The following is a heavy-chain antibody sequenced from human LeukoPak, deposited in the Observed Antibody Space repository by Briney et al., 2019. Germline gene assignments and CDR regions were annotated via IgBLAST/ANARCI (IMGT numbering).Heavy chain of an antibody. CDR2: INHSGST. D-gene: IGHD6-13*01. CDR1: GGSFSSYY. Sequence: SETLSLTCAVYGGSFSSYYWSWIRQPPGKGLEWIGEINHSGSTNYNPSLKSRVTISVDTSKNQFSLKLSSVTAADTAVYYCASYGSVWYSSSWYSSFDYWGQGTLVTVSS. V-gene: IGHV4-34*01. CDR3: ASYGSVWYSSSWYSSFDY. J-gene: IGHJ4*02.